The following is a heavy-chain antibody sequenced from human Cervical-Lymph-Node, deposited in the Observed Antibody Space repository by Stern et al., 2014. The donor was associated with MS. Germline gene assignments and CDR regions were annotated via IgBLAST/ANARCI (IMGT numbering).Heavy chain of an antibody. Sequence: QITLKESGPALVKPTQTLTLTCTFSGFSLTTSRMRVSWIRQPPGKALEWLARIDWNDDKFYSTSLKTRLSISKDNSKNQVVLTMTNMDPVDTATYYCARMGAVAGAHWFDPWGPGTLVTVSS. V-gene: IGHV2-70*04. D-gene: IGHD6-19*01. CDR1: GFSLTTSRMR. CDR3: ARMGAVAGAHWFDP. CDR2: IDWNDDK. J-gene: IGHJ5*02.